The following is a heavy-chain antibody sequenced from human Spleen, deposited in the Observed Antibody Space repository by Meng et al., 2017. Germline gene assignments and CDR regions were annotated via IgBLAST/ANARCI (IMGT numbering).Heavy chain of an antibody. V-gene: IGHV4-34*01. CDR3: ARGPKGGGFDY. D-gene: IGHD3-16*01. CDR1: VGSLRVYY. J-gene: IGHJ4*02. CDR2: INHSGTT. Sequence: VQQRRGAAVFVKPSETLSPTGAVYVGSLRVYYWSWIRQPPGKGLGWIGEINHSGTTNYTPSLKSRVTISVDTSKNQFSLKLSSVTAADTAVYYCARGPKGGGFDYWGQGTLVTVSS.